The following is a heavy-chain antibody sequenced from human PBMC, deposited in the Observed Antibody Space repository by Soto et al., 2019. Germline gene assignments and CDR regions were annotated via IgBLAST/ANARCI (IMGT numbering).Heavy chain of an antibody. V-gene: IGHV3-30-3*01. CDR3: ARDLMDYDILTGYSPYYYYGMDV. CDR1: GFTFSSYA. D-gene: IGHD3-9*01. J-gene: IGHJ6*02. Sequence: QVQLVESGGGVVQPGRSLRLSCAASGFTFSSYAMHWVRQAPGKGLEWVAVISYDGSNKYYADSVKGRFTISRDNSKNTLYLQMNSLRAEDTAVYYCARDLMDYDILTGYSPYYYYGMDVWGQGTTVTVSS. CDR2: ISYDGSNK.